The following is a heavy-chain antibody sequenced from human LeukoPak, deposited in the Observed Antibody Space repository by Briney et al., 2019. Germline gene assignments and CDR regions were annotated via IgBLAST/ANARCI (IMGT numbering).Heavy chain of an antibody. CDR2: IYYSGST. V-gene: IGHV4-59*01. D-gene: IGHD2-2*01. CDR1: GDSISTYY. J-gene: IGHJ6*02. Sequence: PSETQSLTCTVSGDSISTYYWSWIRQPPGKGLEWIAYIYYSGSTNYNPSLKSRVTISVATSKNQFSLKLSSVTAADTAVYYCARTAGSTNYAMDVWGQGTTVTVSS. CDR3: ARTAGSTNYAMDV.